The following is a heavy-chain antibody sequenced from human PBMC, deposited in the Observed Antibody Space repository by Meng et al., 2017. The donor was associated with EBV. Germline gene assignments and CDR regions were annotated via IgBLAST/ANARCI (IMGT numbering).Heavy chain of an antibody. CDR2: LIPMSGAP. J-gene: IGHJ4*02. Sequence: QGPLQESGAGVKKPGASVKVSCRTSGGTFRSDAVSWVRQAPGQGLEWMGGLIPMSGAPHYAQKFQDRVTIIADESTSAHSMELNNLRFEDTAMYYCASESGRGFTPDYWGQGTLVTVSS. D-gene: IGHD3-10*01. V-gene: IGHV1-69*01. CDR1: GGTFRSDA. CDR3: ASESGRGFTPDY.